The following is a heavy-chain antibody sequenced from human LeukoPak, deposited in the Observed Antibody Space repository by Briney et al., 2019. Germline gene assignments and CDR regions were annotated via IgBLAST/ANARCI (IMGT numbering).Heavy chain of an antibody. CDR1: GFTFSSYT. CDR3: AREINGDFFDS. CDR2: ISSSSSYI. Sequence: GGSLRLSCAASGFTFSSYTMNWVRQAPGRGLEWVSSISSSSSYIYYADSLRGRFTISRDNAKNSLYLQLNSLRAEDTAVYYCAREINGDFFDSWGQGTLVTVSS. V-gene: IGHV3-21*01. J-gene: IGHJ4*02. D-gene: IGHD4-17*01.